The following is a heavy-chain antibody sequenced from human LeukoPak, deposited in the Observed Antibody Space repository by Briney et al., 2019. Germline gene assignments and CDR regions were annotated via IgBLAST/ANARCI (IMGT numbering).Heavy chain of an antibody. CDR2: ISYDGSNK. Sequence: GGSLRLSCAASGFTFSSYAMHWVRQAPGKGPEWVAVISYDGSNKYYADSVKGRFTISRDNSKNTLYLQMNSLRAEDTAVYYCARDSIAAAGLFDYWGQGTLVTVSS. V-gene: IGHV3-30*01. D-gene: IGHD6-13*01. CDR3: ARDSIAAAGLFDY. J-gene: IGHJ4*02. CDR1: GFTFSSYA.